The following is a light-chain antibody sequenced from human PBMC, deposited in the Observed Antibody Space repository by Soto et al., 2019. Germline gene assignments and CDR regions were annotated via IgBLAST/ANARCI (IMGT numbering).Light chain of an antibody. V-gene: IGKV1-39*01. CDR3: QQSYNTPLT. J-gene: IGKJ1*01. CDR1: QGISRY. CDR2: AAS. Sequence: IQLTQSPSSLSASVGDSVTITCRASQGISRYLSWYQQKPGRAPKLLISAASTLQSGVPARFRGGASGTDFTLTISSLQLDDFATYYCQQSYNTPLTFGQGTKWIS.